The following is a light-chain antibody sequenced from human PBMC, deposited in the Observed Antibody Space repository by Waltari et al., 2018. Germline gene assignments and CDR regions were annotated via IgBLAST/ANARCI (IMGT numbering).Light chain of an antibody. Sequence: QSVLTQPPSVSAAPGQRVTISCSGGSSNIGNNYVSWYRQFPRTAPKLLIYEDRGRPSGIPGRFSGSKSGTSATLDITGLQAGDEVDYYCGTWDSSLSGAVFGGGTHLTVL. J-gene: IGLJ7*01. CDR1: SSNIGNNY. CDR3: GTWDSSLSGAV. CDR2: EDR. V-gene: IGLV1-51*02.